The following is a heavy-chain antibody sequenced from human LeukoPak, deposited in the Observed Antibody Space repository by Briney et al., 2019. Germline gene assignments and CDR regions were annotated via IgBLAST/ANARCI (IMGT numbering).Heavy chain of an antibody. D-gene: IGHD1-26*01. CDR2: IIDSGNSI. J-gene: IGHJ4*02. V-gene: IGHV3-23*01. CDR3: AKDPIFSGSYGFFDY. CDR1: GFTFSSCA. Sequence: GGSLRLSCAASGFTFSSCAMSWVRQAPGKGLEWVSTIIDSGNSIYYADSAEGRFTISRDNSKNTLYLQMNSLRAGDTAVYYCAKDPIFSGSYGFFDYWGRGTLVTVSS.